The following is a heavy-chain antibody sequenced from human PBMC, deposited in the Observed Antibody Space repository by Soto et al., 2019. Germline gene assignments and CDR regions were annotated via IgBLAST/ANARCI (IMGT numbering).Heavy chain of an antibody. CDR2: IHGSGST. CDR3: ARDQGVAAAGITWFDP. Sequence: KPSETLSLTCTVSGASMNSYHWSWIRQPAGKGLEWIGHIHGSGSTNYNPSLKSRVTMSVDTSKNQFSLRLMSLTAADTAVYYCARDQGVAAAGITWFDPWGQGSLVTVSS. CDR1: GASMNSYH. J-gene: IGHJ5*02. D-gene: IGHD6-13*01. V-gene: IGHV4-4*07.